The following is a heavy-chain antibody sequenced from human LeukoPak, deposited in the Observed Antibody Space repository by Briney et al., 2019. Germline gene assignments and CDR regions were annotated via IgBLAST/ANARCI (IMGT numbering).Heavy chain of an antibody. J-gene: IGHJ4*02. V-gene: IGHV4-34*01. CDR1: GGSFSGYY. CDR2: INHSGST. CDR3: ARHLRRDPYYFDY. Sequence: SETLSLTCAVYGGSFSGYYWSWIRQPPGKGLEWIGEINHSGSTNYNPSLKSRVTISVDTSKNQFSLKLSSVTAADTAVYYCARHLRRDPYYFDYWGQGTLVTVSS.